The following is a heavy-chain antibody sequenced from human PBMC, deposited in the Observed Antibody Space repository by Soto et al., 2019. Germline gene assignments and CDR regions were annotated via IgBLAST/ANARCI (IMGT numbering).Heavy chain of an antibody. CDR3: AKDDAPPAPPTLEY. CDR1: GFTFNNYA. Sequence: EAQLLESGGGLVQPGGSLRLSCAASGFTFNNYAMSWVRRAPGKGLEWVSGISGSGRSTYYADSVKGRFTISRDTSRNTEYLQSNSLRGEDTAVYYCAKDDAPPAPPTLEYWGPGTLVPVSS. D-gene: IGHD1-1*01. V-gene: IGHV3-23*01. CDR2: ISGSGRST. J-gene: IGHJ4*01.